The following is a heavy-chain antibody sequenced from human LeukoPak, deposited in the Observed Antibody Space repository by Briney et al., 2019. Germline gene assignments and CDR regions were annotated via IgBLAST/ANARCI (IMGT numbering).Heavy chain of an antibody. CDR1: GGSISSGSYY. CDR3: AIAVADSYYFDY. D-gene: IGHD6-19*01. Sequence: PSETLSLTCTVSGGSISSGSYYWSWIRQPAGKGLEWIGRIYTSGSTNYNPSLKSRVTMSVDTSKNQFSLKLSSVTAADTAVYYCAIAVADSYYFDYWGQGTLVTVSS. CDR2: IYTSGST. J-gene: IGHJ4*02. V-gene: IGHV4-61*02.